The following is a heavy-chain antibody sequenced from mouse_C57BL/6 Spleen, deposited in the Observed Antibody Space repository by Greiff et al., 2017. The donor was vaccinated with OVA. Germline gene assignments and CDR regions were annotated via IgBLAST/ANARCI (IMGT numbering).Heavy chain of an antibody. CDR1: GYTFTDYN. D-gene: IGHD1-1*01. Sequence: VQLKQSGPELVKPGASVKMSCKASGYTFTDYNMHWVKQSHGKSLEWIGYINPNNGGTSYNQKFKGKATLTVNKSSSTAYMELRSLTSEDSAVYYCARLDYGSRYYYAMDYWGQGTSVTVSS. J-gene: IGHJ4*01. CDR2: INPNNGGT. CDR3: ARLDYGSRYYYAMDY. V-gene: IGHV1-22*01.